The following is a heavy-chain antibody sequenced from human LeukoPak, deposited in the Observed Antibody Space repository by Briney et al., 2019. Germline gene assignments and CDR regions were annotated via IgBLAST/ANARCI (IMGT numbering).Heavy chain of an antibody. V-gene: IGHV4-59*01. CDR3: ASSGWTGWFDP. D-gene: IGHD6-19*01. Sequence: SETLSLTCTVSGGSISSYYWSWIRQPPGKGLEWIGYIYYSGSTNYNPSLKSRVTISVDTSKNQFSLKLSSVTAADTAVYYCASSGWTGWFDPWGQGTLVTVSS. CDR1: GGSISSYY. J-gene: IGHJ5*02. CDR2: IYYSGST.